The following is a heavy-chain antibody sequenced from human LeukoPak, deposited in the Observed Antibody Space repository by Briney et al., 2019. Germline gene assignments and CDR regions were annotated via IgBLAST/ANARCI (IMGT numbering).Heavy chain of an antibody. CDR3: ARARGYCSGGSCYGWFDP. CDR2: INPNSGGT. CDR1: GYTFIGYY. V-gene: IGHV1-2*02. Sequence: GASVKVSCKASGYTFIGYYMHWVRQAPGQGLEWMGWINPNSGGTNYAQKFQGRVTMTRDTSISTAYMELSRLRSDDTAVYYCARARGYCSGGSCYGWFDPWGQGTLVTVSS. D-gene: IGHD2-15*01. J-gene: IGHJ5*02.